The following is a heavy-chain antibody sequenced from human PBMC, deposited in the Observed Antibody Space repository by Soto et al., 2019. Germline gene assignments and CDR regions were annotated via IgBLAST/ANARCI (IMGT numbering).Heavy chain of an antibody. J-gene: IGHJ4*02. Sequence: SETLSLTCTVSSGSISHYFWSWIRQAPGKGLEWIAFKYDTGSTNYNPSLKGRVSVSVDASNTQISLTVNSVTAADTAVYYCAMGWSSSWPYWGQGILVTVSS. CDR2: KYDTGST. D-gene: IGHD6-13*01. CDR3: AMGWSSSWPY. CDR1: SGSISHYF. V-gene: IGHV4-59*01.